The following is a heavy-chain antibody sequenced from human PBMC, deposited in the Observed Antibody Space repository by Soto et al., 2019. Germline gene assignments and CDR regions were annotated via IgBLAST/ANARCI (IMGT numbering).Heavy chain of an antibody. D-gene: IGHD3-10*01. CDR2: ISGSVDAT. CDR3: EKGWFGELLYY. Sequence: PGGSLRLSCAASGFTFSNYAISWVRQAPGKGLEWVSVISGSVDATYYADSVKGRFTISRDNSKNTLYLQMNSLRAEDTAVYYCEKGWFGELLYYWGQGTLVTVSS. J-gene: IGHJ4*02. V-gene: IGHV3-23*01. CDR1: GFTFSNYA.